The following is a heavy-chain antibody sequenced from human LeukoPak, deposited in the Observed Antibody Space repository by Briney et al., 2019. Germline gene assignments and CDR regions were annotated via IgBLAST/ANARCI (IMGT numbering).Heavy chain of an antibody. CDR2: ISGSGGST. D-gene: IGHD2-15*01. CDR3: AKDGNPYCSGGSCFDLDY. V-gene: IGHV3-23*01. J-gene: IGHJ4*02. CDR1: GFTFSSYG. Sequence: GGSLRLSCAASGFTFSSYGMHWVRQAPGKGLEWVPAISGSGGSTYYADSVKGRFTISRDNSKNTLYLQMNSLRAGDTAVYYCAKDGNPYCSGGSCFDLDYWGQGTLVTVSS.